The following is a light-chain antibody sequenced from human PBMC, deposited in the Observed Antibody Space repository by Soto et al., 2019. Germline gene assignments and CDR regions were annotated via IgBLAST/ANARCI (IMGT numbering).Light chain of an antibody. CDR1: QSINTW. CDR3: LHYNSYSTT. V-gene: IGKV1-5*01. CDR2: DAS. J-gene: IGKJ1*01. Sequence: DIQMTQSPSTLSASVGDRVTITCRASQSINTWLAWYQQKPGKAPELLIFDASALESGVPSRFSGSGSGTEFTLTISSLQPDDSATFCCLHYNSYSTTFGQGTKVEIQ.